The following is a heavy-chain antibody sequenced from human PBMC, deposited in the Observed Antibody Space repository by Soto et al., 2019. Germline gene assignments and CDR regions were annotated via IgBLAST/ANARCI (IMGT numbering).Heavy chain of an antibody. J-gene: IGHJ4*01. D-gene: IGHD3-22*01. CDR3: TTDSYSSIIVVRFDY. CDR1: GDTVRIEG. Sequence: GGCLRLCCAACGDTVRIEGVNVVRKAPGKGLEWVGRIKSKTDGGTPDYAAPVKGRFAISRDDSKNMVYLQMNSLKTEDTGIYYCTTDSYSSIIVVRFDYWGHGTLVTVSS. V-gene: IGHV3-15*07. CDR2: IKSKTDGGTP.